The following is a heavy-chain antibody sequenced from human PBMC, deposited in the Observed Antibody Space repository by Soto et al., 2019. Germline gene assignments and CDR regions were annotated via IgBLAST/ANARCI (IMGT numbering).Heavy chain of an antibody. V-gene: IGHV4-4*02. CDR3: ATQTISYTCGV. J-gene: IGHJ6*02. CDR1: RAPITTTKW. D-gene: IGHD3-3*01. CDR2: LHDGTQ. Sequence: QVELQESGPGLVKPSETLSLTCSVSRAPITTTKWWAWVRLPPGKGLEWIGELHDGTQHSNPSLPRRITMSGDKSNNHFSLRLTSVTAADTAIYYCATQTISYTCGVWGRGTTVTVSS.